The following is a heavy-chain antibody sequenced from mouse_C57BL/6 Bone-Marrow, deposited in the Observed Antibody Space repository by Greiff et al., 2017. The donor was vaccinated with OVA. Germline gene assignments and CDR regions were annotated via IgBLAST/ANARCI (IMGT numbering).Heavy chain of an antibody. CDR3: ARSIYYGYAWFAY. J-gene: IGHJ3*01. D-gene: IGHD2-2*01. CDR1: GYSFTDYN. Sequence: VQLQQSGPELVKPGASVKISCKASGYSFTDYNMHWVKQSYGKSLEWIGVINPNYGTTSYNQKFKGKATLTVDQSSSTAYMQLNSLTSEDSAVYDCARSIYYGYAWFAYWGQGTLVTVSA. CDR2: INPNYGTT. V-gene: IGHV1-39*01.